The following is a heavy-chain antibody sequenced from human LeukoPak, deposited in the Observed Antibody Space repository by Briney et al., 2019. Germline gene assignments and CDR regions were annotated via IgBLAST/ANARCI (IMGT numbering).Heavy chain of an antibody. V-gene: IGHV4-39*07. J-gene: IGHJ4*01. Sequence: SETLSLTCTVSGVSFSSVDYYWGWLRQPPGKGLEWIGNIYYSGSTYYNPSLKSRVTISLDTSKNQFSLKLSSVTAADTAVYYCVRDPRNWNYFDYWGHGILVTVSS. D-gene: IGHD1-20*01. CDR1: GVSFSSVDYY. CDR3: VRDPRNWNYFDY. CDR2: IYYSGST.